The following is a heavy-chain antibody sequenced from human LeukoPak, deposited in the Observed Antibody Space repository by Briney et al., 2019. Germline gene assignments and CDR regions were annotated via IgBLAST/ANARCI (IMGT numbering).Heavy chain of an antibody. CDR3: ARDRGSYYGDYALDY. CDR1: GGSNSSYY. CDR2: IYYSGST. Sequence: SETLSLTCTVSGGSNSSYYLSLIRQPPRKGMEWIGYIYYSGSTNYNPSLKSRVTISVDTSKNQFSLKLSSVTAADTAVYYCARDRGSYYGDYALDYWGQGTLVTVSS. V-gene: IGHV4-59*01. J-gene: IGHJ4*02. D-gene: IGHD4-17*01.